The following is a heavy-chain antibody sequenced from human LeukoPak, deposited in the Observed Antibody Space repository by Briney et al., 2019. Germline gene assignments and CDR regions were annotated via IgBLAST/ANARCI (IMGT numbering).Heavy chain of an antibody. CDR3: ARSRRVYSGFNWFDP. V-gene: IGHV4-39*01. Sequence: SQTLSLTCTVSGGSISSGSYYWSWIRQPPGKGLEWIGSIYYSGSTYYNPSLKSRVTISVDTSKNQFSLKLSSVTAADTAVYYCARSRRVYSGFNWFDPWGQGTLVTVSS. J-gene: IGHJ5*02. CDR2: IYYSGST. CDR1: GGSISSGSYY. D-gene: IGHD5-12*01.